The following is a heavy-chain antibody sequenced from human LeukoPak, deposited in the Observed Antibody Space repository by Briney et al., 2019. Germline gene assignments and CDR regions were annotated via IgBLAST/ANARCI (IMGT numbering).Heavy chain of an antibody. D-gene: IGHD4-23*01. Sequence: SETLSLTCTVSGGSISSYYWSWIRQPPGKGLEWIGYIYHSGTTNYNPSLKSRVTISVDTSKNQFSLKLSSVTAADTAVYFCARAPGGNPDYWGQGTLVTVSS. CDR2: IYHSGTT. CDR1: GGSISSYY. V-gene: IGHV4-59*01. J-gene: IGHJ4*02. CDR3: ARAPGGNPDY.